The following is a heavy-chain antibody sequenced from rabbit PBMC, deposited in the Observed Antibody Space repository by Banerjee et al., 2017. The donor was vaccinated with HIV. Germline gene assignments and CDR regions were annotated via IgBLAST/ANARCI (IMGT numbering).Heavy chain of an antibody. CDR2: IYISSGST. Sequence: QSLEESGGDLVKPEGSLTLTCTASGLDFSSSYCMCWVRQAPGKGLELIACIYISSGSTYYASWAKGRFTITRSTSLNTVTLQMTSLTAADTATYFCARGGIGNTDYTYVFDPWGQGTLVTVS. CDR3: ARGGIGNTDYTYVFDP. D-gene: IGHD8-1*01. J-gene: IGHJ2*01. CDR1: GLDFSSSYC. V-gene: IGHV1S43*01.